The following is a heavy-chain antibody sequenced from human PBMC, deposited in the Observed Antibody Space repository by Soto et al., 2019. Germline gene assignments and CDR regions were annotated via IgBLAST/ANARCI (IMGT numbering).Heavy chain of an antibody. V-gene: IGHV3-23*01. Sequence: PGGSLRLSCAASGFTFGSYAMIWVRQAPGKGLVWVSTISSSGDSAYYADSVKGRFTVSRDNSMNTLYMQMNSLRAEDTAVYYCATYGGYYWRAFDIWGQGTMVTVSS. D-gene: IGHD3-22*01. CDR1: GFTFGSYA. CDR3: ATYGGYYWRAFDI. J-gene: IGHJ3*02. CDR2: ISSSGDSA.